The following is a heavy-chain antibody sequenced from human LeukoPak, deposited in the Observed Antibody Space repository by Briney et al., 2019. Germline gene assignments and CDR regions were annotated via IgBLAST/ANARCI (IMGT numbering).Heavy chain of an antibody. V-gene: IGHV1-2*02. J-gene: IGHJ4*02. CDR2: INPDGGGA. CDR1: GYTFTGHY. CDR3: AGDASGHNSFDN. D-gene: IGHD1-20*01. Sequence: ASVNVSCKASGYTFTGHYMHWVRQAPGQGLEWMGWINPDGGGARLVPKFQGRVTMTRDTSITTAYMALSSLRSDDTAVYCCAGDASGHNSFDNWGQGTLVTVSS.